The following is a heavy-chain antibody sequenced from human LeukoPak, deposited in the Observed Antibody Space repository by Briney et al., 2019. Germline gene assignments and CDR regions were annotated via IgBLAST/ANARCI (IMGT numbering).Heavy chain of an antibody. CDR3: ARDVRAAAGNWFDP. CDR1: GGSVSSGTYY. J-gene: IGHJ5*02. CDR2: IYYSGST. Sequence: PSETLSLTCTVSGGSVSSGTYYWSWIRQPPGKGLEWIGYIYYSGSTNYNPSLKSRVTISVDTSKNQFSLKLSSVTAADTAVYYCARDVRAAAGNWFDPWGQGTLVTVSS. D-gene: IGHD6-13*01. V-gene: IGHV4-61*01.